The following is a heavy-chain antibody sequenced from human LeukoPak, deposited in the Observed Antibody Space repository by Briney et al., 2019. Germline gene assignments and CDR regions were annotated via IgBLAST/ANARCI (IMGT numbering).Heavy chain of an antibody. D-gene: IGHD1-26*01. CDR2: IKQDGSEK. CDR3: ARESGSYWDHYFDY. CDR1: GFTFSSYS. V-gene: IGHV3-7*01. J-gene: IGHJ4*02. Sequence: PGGSLRLSCAASGFTFSSYSMNWVRQAPGKGLEWVANIKQDGSEKYYVDSVKGRFTISRDNAKNSLYLQMNSLRAEDTAVYYCARESGSYWDHYFDYWGQGTLVTVSS.